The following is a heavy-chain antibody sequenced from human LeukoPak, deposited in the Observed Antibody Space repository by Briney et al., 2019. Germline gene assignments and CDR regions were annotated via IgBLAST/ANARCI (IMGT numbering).Heavy chain of an antibody. CDR2: INPNSGGT. Sequence: GASVKVSCKASGYTFTGYYMHWVRQAPGQGLEWMGWINPNSGGTNYAQKFQGRVTMTRDTSISTAYMELSRLRSDDTAVYYCARGLWLAVAGRGAFDIGGQGTMVTVSS. CDR1: GYTFTGYY. V-gene: IGHV1-2*02. CDR3: ARGLWLAVAGRGAFDI. D-gene: IGHD6-19*01. J-gene: IGHJ3*02.